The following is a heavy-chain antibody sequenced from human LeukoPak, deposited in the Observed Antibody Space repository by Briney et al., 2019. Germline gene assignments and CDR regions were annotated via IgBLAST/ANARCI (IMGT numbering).Heavy chain of an antibody. CDR3: ARDSAGITAAALF. J-gene: IGHJ4*02. D-gene: IGHD6-13*01. V-gene: IGHV4-61*02. CDR2: FYTSENT. CDR1: GGSITSGTYY. Sequence: SQTLSLTCTVSGGSITSGTYYWSWIRQPAGKGLEWIGRFYTSENTNYNPSLKSRVTLSLDASRNQFSLKLTSVTAADTAIYYCARDSAGITAAALFWGQGTLVTVSS.